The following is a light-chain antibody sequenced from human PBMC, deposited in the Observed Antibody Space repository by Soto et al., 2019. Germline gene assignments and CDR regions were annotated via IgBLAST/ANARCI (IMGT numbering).Light chain of an antibody. V-gene: IGLV2-8*01. CDR3: SSYAGSNNFV. J-gene: IGLJ1*01. CDR2: EVS. Sequence: QSALTQPPSASGSPGQSVTISFTGTSSDVGGYNYVSWYQQHPGKAPKLMIYEVSKRPSGVPDRFSGSKSGNTASLTVSGLKAEDEADYYCSSYAGSNNFVFGTGTKVTVL. CDR1: SSDVGGYNY.